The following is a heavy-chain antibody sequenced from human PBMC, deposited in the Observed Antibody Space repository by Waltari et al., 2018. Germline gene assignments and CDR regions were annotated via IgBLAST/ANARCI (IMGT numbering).Heavy chain of an antibody. D-gene: IGHD6-19*01. V-gene: IGHV3-30-3*01. CDR3: AREEYSSGWYDY. Sequence: QVQLVESGGGVVQPGRSLRLSCAASGFTFSSYAMHWVRQAPGKGLEWVAVISNDGSNKYYADSVKGRFTISRDNSKNTLYLQMNSLRAEDTAVYYCAREEYSSGWYDYWGQGTLVTVSS. CDR1: GFTFSSYA. CDR2: ISNDGSNK. J-gene: IGHJ4*02.